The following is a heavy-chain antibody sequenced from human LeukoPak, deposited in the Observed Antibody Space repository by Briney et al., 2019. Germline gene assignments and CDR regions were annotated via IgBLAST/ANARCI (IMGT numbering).Heavy chain of an antibody. V-gene: IGHV3-30*18. CDR2: ISYDGSNT. J-gene: IGHJ1*01. CDR3: AKDRPKQLGVGGYLEH. CDR1: GFIFSSYA. Sequence: GGSLRLSCAASGFIFSSYAMHWVRQAPGKGLEWVAVISYDGSNTYYAGSVKGRFTISRDNSKNTLYLQMNSLRAEDTAIYYCAKDRPKQLGVGGYLEHWGQGTLVSVSS. D-gene: IGHD3-3*01.